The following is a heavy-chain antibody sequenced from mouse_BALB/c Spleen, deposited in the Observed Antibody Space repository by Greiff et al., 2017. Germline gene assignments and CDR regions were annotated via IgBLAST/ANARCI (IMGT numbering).Heavy chain of an antibody. CDR1: GFTFSNYW. V-gene: IGHV6-6*02. CDR3: TRGNYGPWFAY. J-gene: IGHJ3*01. CDR2: IRLKSNNYAT. D-gene: IGHD1-2*01. Sequence: EVQRVESGGGLVQPGGSMKLSCVASGFTFSNYWMNWVRQSPEKGLEWVAEIRLKSNNYATHYAESVKGRFTISRDDSKSSVYLQMNNLRAEDTGIYYCTRGNYGPWFAYWGQGTLVTVSA.